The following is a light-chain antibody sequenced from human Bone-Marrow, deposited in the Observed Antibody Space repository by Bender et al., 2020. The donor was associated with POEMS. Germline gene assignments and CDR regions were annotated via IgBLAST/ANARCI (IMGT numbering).Light chain of an antibody. J-gene: IGLJ2*01. CDR3: HSFDSSLSGPG. Sequence: QSVLTQPPSVSGAPGQRVTISCTGSSSNIGANYDVHWYQQLPGRAPKLLIYSDSIRPSGVPDRFSGSKSGTSASLAITGLQPEDEAVYFCHSFDSSLSGPGFGGGTKLTVL. V-gene: IGLV1-40*01. CDR2: SDS. CDR1: SSNIGANYD.